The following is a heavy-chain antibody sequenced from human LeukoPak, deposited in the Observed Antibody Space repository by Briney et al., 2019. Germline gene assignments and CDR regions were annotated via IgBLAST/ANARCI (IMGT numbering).Heavy chain of an antibody. J-gene: IGHJ2*01. V-gene: IGHV4-4*02. CDR3: ARDRVVRGWHFDL. CDR2: IYHSGST. D-gene: IGHD3-10*01. Sequence: PWGTLSLTCAISGGSISSCHMRWWGRPSPKEVLGWLGEIYHSGSTDYNPSLKSRVTISVDKSKTQFYLRLTSVTAADTAVYYCARDRVVRGWHFDLWGRGTLVTVSS. CDR1: GGSISSCHM.